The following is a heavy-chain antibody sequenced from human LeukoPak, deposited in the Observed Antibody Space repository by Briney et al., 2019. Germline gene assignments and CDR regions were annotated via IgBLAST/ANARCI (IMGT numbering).Heavy chain of an antibody. CDR1: GGSFSGYY. V-gene: IGHV4-34*01. CDR3: ARSFSGTVIFRY. CDR2: INHSGST. J-gene: IGHJ4*02. D-gene: IGHD3/OR15-3a*01. Sequence: SETLPLTCAVYGGSFSGYYWSWIRQPPGKGLEWIGEINHSGSTNYNPSLKSRVTISVDTSKNQFSLKLSSVTAADTAVYYCARSFSGTVIFRYWGQGTLVTVSS.